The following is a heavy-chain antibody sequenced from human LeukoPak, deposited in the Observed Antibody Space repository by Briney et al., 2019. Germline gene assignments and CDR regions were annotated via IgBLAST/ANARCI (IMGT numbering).Heavy chain of an antibody. V-gene: IGHV3-23*01. CDR2: ISGSGGST. Sequence: GGSLRLSCAASGFTFSSHAMSWVRQAPGKGLEWVSGISGSGGSTYYADSVKGRFTISRDNSKNTLYLQLNSLRAEGTAVYYCAKEGSGWHYFDNWGQGTLVTVSS. CDR3: AKEGSGWHYFDN. J-gene: IGHJ4*02. CDR1: GFTFSSHA. D-gene: IGHD6-19*01.